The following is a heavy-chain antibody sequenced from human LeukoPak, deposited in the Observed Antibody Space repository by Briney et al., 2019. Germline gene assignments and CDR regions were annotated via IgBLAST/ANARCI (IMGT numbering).Heavy chain of an antibody. CDR3: ARGSVDGDYLFS. Sequence: GGSLRLSCAASGFTFSSDAMSWVRQAPGKGLEWVSAISGSGGSTYYADSVKGRFTISRDNSKNTLYLQMNSLRAEDTAVYYCARGSVDGDYLFSWGQGTLVTVSS. CDR2: ISGSGGST. CDR1: GFTFSSDA. V-gene: IGHV3-23*01. D-gene: IGHD4-17*01. J-gene: IGHJ5*02.